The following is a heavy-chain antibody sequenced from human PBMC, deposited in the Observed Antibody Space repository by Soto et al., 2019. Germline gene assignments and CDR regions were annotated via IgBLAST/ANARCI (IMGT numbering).Heavy chain of an antibody. V-gene: IGHV1-69*01. J-gene: IGHJ5*02. CDR1: GGTFSSYG. CDR3: AREQHDPYDSSGYYFNWFDT. Sequence: QVQLVQSGAEVKKPGSSVKVSCKASGGTFSSYGINWVRQAPGQGLEWMGGVIPLFGAANYAQKFQGRVTITADASSSIVYMELSRLRSEDTAVYYCAREQHDPYDSSGYYFNWFDTWGQGTLVTVSS. D-gene: IGHD3-22*01. CDR2: VIPLFGAA.